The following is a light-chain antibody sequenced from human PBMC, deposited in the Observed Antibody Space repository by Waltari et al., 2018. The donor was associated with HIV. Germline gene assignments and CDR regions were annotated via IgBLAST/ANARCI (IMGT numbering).Light chain of an antibody. Sequence: DIVMTQSPDSLVVSLGERATINCKSSQSVLYSSNNKNYLAWYQQKPGQPPKLLIYWASTRESGVPDRFSGSGSGTDFTLTINSLQAEDVAVYYCQQYYSTPWTFGQGTKVEIK. CDR3: QQYYSTPWT. CDR2: WAS. J-gene: IGKJ1*01. V-gene: IGKV4-1*01. CDR1: QSVLYSSNNKNY.